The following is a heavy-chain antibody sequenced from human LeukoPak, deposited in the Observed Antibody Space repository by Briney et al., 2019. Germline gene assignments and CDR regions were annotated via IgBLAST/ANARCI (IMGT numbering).Heavy chain of an antibody. CDR1: GVSVSSTEFY. J-gene: IGHJ4*02. Sequence: SETLSLTCTVSGVSVSSTEFYWGWIRPPPGTGLQWIGNIYYTGSTYNNPSLNCRVTMSVDTSQNRFSLKMTSVTAADTAVYYCARLSKGRYFDYIFDYWGQGTLVTVSS. CDR2: IYYTGST. D-gene: IGHD3-9*01. V-gene: IGHV4-39*01. CDR3: ARLSKGRYFDYIFDY.